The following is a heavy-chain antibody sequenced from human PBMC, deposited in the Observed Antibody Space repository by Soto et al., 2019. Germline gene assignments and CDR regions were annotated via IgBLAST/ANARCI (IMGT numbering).Heavy chain of an antibody. D-gene: IGHD2-2*01. CDR3: ARDTTQLGPDY. CDR1: GFTLSSYW. CDR2: INSDGSST. J-gene: IGHJ4*02. Sequence: GGSLRLSCAASGFTLSSYWMHWVRQAPGKGLVWVSRINSDGSSTSYADSVKGRFTISRDNAKNTLYLQMNSLRAEDTAVYYCARDTTQLGPDYWGQGTLVTVSS. V-gene: IGHV3-74*01.